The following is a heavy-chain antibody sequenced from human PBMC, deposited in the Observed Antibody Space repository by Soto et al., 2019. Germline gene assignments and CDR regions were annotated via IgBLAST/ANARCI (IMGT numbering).Heavy chain of an antibody. CDR2: ISAYNGNT. Sequence: ASVKVSCKASGYTFTSYGISWVRQAPGQGLEWMGWISAYNGNTNYAQKLQGRVTMTTDTYTSTAYMELRSLRSDDTAVYYCARVSDTAMVSVFDYWGQGTLVTVSS. D-gene: IGHD5-18*01. CDR1: GYTFTSYG. V-gene: IGHV1-18*01. J-gene: IGHJ4*02. CDR3: ARVSDTAMVSVFDY.